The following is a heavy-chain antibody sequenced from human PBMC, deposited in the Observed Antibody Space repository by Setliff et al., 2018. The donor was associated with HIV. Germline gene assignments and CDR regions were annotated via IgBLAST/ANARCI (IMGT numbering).Heavy chain of an antibody. J-gene: IGHJ3*01. CDR1: GYTFTTYS. Sequence: ASVKVSCKTSGYTFTTYSIHWVRQAPGQSLEWMGWINVGKGDTKYSQELQGRITLTTDTSANTAYMELSSLRSDDTAVYFCARGALLAVFDFDLWGLGTMVTVSS. CDR3: ARGALLAVFDFDL. D-gene: IGHD3-10*01. V-gene: IGHV1-3*01. CDR2: INVGKGDT.